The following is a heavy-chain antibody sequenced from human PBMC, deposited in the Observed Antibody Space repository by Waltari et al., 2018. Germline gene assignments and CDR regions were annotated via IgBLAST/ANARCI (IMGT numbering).Heavy chain of an antibody. CDR1: GGSISSGSYY. Sequence: QVQLQESGPGLVKPSQTLSLTCTVSGGSISSGSYYWSWIRQPAGKGREWIGRIYTSGSTNYNPSLKSRVTISVDTSKNQFSLKLSSVTAADTAVYYCARDPRGYCSGGSCYSGNYFDYWGQGTLVTVSS. V-gene: IGHV4-61*02. CDR2: IYTSGST. CDR3: ARDPRGYCSGGSCYSGNYFDY. J-gene: IGHJ4*02. D-gene: IGHD2-15*01.